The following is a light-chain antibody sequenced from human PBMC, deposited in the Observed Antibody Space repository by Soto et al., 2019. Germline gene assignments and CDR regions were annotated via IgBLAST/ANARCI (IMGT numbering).Light chain of an antibody. Sequence: QSVLTQPPSVSGSPGQSITISCTGTSSDIGGYNSVSWYQQHPRKAPKLMIYEVTNRPSGISNRFSGSKSGNTASLTISGLQAEDEADYYCSSYTRGNTYVFGTGTKVTVL. CDR2: EVT. CDR1: SSDIGGYNS. V-gene: IGLV2-14*01. CDR3: SSYTRGNTYV. J-gene: IGLJ1*01.